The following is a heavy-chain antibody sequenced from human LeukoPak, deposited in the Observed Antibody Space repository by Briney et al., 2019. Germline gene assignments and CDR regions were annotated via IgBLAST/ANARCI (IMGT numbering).Heavy chain of an antibody. CDR1: DYTFTSYG. V-gene: IGHV1-18*01. D-gene: IGHD3-10*01. CDR2: ISTYNGNT. CDR3: ARGGGLYGRMDV. J-gene: IGHJ6*03. Sequence: ASVKVSCKASDYTFTSYGITWVRQAPGQGPEWMGWISTYNGNTDYAQKLQGRVTMTTDTSTSTAYMELRSLRSDDTAVYYCARGGGLYGRMDVWGKGTTVTVSS.